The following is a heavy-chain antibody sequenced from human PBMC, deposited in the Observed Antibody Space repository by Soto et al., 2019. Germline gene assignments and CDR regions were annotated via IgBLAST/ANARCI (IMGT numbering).Heavy chain of an antibody. Sequence: QITLKESGPTLVKPTQTLTLTCTFSGFSLSTSGVGVAWIRQPPGKALEWLAPIYWADDKRYRPSLESRLTNTHDTSKNQVVLTLTNRDSVDTATYYCAFLPCSGGSCYWFSFSGMDVWGHGTTVTVS. CDR3: AFLPCSGGSCYWFSFSGMDV. D-gene: IGHD2-15*01. CDR1: GFSLSTSGVG. CDR2: IYWADDK. V-gene: IGHV2-5*02. J-gene: IGHJ6*02.